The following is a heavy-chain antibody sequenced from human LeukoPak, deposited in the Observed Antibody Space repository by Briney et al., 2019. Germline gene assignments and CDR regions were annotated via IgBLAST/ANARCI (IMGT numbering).Heavy chain of an antibody. CDR3: ARVDEGGYYYYGMDV. CDR1: GGSISSYY. Sequence: SETLSLTCTVSGGSISSYYWSWIRQPPGKGLEWIGYTHYSGSTSYNPSLKSRVTISVDTSKNQFSLKLSSVTAADTAVYYCARVDEGGYYYYGMDVWGQGTTVTVSS. D-gene: IGHD3-16*01. V-gene: IGHV4-59*01. CDR2: THYSGST. J-gene: IGHJ6*02.